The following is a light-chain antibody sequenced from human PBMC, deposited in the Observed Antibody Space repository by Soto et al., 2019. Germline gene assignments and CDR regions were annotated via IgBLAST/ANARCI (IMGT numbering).Light chain of an antibody. CDR3: QQYDSYSST. Sequence: DIQMTQSPSTLSASVGDRVTITCRASQSISSWLAWYQQKPGKAPKLLIYDASSLESGVPSRFSGSGSGKEFTLTISSLKTDDFASYYCQQYDSYSSTFGQGTNVDIK. J-gene: IGKJ1*01. V-gene: IGKV1-5*01. CDR2: DAS. CDR1: QSISSW.